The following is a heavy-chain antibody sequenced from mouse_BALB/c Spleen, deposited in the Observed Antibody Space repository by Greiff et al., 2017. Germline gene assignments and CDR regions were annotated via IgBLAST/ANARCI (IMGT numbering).Heavy chain of an antibody. J-gene: IGHJ4*01. CDR1: GYSFTSYW. Sequence: VQLQQSGPQLVRPGASVKISCKASGYSFTSYWMHWVKQRPGQGLEWIGMIDPSDSETRLNQKFKDKATLTVDKSSSTAYMQLSSPTSEDSAVYYCARRGGNYAMDDWGQGTSVTVSS. CDR3: ARRGGNYAMDD. CDR2: IDPSDSET. V-gene: IGHV1S127*01.